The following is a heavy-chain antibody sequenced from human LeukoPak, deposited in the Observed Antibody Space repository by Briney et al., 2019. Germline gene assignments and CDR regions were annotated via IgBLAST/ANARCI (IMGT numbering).Heavy chain of an antibody. CDR1: GFTFSNYW. Sequence: GGSLGLSCAASGFTFSNYWMSWVRQAPGKGLEWVANIKHDGSDKYYVDSVKGRFTFSRDSANNSLYLQMNNLRAEDTAVYYCARGSGYYENFDYWGQGTLVTVSS. J-gene: IGHJ4*02. V-gene: IGHV3-7*01. CDR2: IKHDGSDK. CDR3: ARGSGYYENFDY. D-gene: IGHD3-22*01.